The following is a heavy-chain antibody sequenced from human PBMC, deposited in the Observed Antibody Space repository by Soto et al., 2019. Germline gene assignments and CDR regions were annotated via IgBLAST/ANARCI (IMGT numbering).Heavy chain of an antibody. J-gene: IGHJ4*02. CDR1: GYSFSGYW. Sequence: GESLTIACTSSGYSFSGYWIPWVRQKPGKGLEWMGRIDPSASQTYYSPSFRGHVTISATKSITTVFLQWSSLRSEDTAVYYCARGDIAVAGSDYWGQGTLVTVSS. D-gene: IGHD6-19*01. CDR3: ARGDIAVAGSDY. V-gene: IGHV5-10-1*01. CDR2: IDPSASQT.